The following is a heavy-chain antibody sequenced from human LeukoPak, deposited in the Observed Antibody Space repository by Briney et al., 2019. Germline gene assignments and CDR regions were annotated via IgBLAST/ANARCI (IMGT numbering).Heavy chain of an antibody. CDR2: ISTSGNTI. D-gene: IGHD6-19*01. CDR1: GFTFSDHH. Sequence: GGSLRLSCAASGFTFSDHHMSWIRQAPGKGLEWVSYISTSGNTINYADSVKGRFTISRDNAKNSLYLQMNSLRAEDTAVYYCAHIAVAGYNWFDPWGQGTLVTVSS. CDR3: AHIAVAGYNWFDP. V-gene: IGHV3-11*04. J-gene: IGHJ5*02.